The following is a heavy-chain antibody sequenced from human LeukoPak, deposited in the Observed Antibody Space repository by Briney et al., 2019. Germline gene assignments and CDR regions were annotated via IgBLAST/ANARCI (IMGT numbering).Heavy chain of an antibody. Sequence: GRSLRLSCAASGFTFSSYGIHWVRQAPGKGLEWVAVIWYDGSNKYYADSVKGRFTISRDNSKNTLYLQMNSLRAEDTAVYYCARGQYYYDSSGYYDGDYWGQGTLVTVSS. V-gene: IGHV3-33*01. CDR2: IWYDGSNK. J-gene: IGHJ4*02. D-gene: IGHD3-22*01. CDR1: GFTFSSYG. CDR3: ARGQYYYDSSGYYDGDY.